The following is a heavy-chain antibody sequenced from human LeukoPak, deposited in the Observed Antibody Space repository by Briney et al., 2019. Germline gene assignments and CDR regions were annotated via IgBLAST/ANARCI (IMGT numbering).Heavy chain of an antibody. CDR2: ISAYNGDT. D-gene: IGHD6-13*01. CDR1: GYIFTSYS. J-gene: IGHJ3*02. Sequence: ASVTVSCKASGYIFTSYSNSWVRQAPGQGLEWMGWISAYNGDTNYVQKFQGRVTMTTDTSTSTAYMELKSLRSDDTAVYYCAREEGAPIAAANIWGLGTRVTVSS. CDR3: AREEGAPIAAANI. V-gene: IGHV1-18*01.